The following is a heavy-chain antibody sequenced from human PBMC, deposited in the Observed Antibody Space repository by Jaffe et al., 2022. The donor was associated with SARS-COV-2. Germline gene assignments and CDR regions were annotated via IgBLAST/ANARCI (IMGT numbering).Heavy chain of an antibody. CDR1: GFTFSNAW. CDR3: ATEHWDSFYFDY. D-gene: IGHD1-26*01. J-gene: IGHJ4*02. CDR2: IKSKTDGETT. Sequence: EVQLVESGGDLVKPGGSLRVSCAASGFTFSNAWMTWVRQAPGKGLEWVGRIKSKTDGETTDYAAPVKGRFTISRDDSKNTLYLQMNSLKTEDTAVYYCATEHWDSFYFDYWGQGTLVTVSS. V-gene: IGHV3-15*01.